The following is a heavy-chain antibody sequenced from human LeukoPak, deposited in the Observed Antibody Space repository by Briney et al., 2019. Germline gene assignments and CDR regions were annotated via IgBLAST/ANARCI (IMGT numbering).Heavy chain of an antibody. J-gene: IGHJ5*02. V-gene: IGHV1-18*04. CDR1: GYTFTSYG. CDR3: ARDLLGCSSTSCRPYNWFDP. CDR2: ISAYNGDT. Sequence: ASVKVSCKASGYTFTSYGISWVRQAPGQGLEWMGWISAYNGDTNYAQKLQGRVTMTTDTSTSTAYMELRSLRSDDTAVYYCARDLLGCSSTSCRPYNWFDPWGQGTLATVSS. D-gene: IGHD2-2*01.